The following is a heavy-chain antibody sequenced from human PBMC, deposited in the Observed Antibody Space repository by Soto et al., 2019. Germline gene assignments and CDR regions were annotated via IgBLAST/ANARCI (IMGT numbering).Heavy chain of an antibody. CDR3: ARDPITAVAGNDAFDI. CDR1: GFTFSSYA. Sequence: GWSLRLSCAASGFTFSSYAMHWVRQAPGKGLEWVAVISYDGSNKYYADSVKGRFTISRDNSKNTLYLQMNSLRAEDTAVYYCARDPITAVAGNDAFDIWGKGTMVTVSS. CDR2: ISYDGSNK. V-gene: IGHV3-30-3*01. D-gene: IGHD6-19*01. J-gene: IGHJ3*02.